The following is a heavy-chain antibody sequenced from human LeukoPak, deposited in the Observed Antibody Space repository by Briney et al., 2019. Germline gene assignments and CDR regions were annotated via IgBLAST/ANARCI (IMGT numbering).Heavy chain of an antibody. J-gene: IGHJ3*01. V-gene: IGHV1-2*02. CDR2: VNPQNGDT. Sequence: ASVKVSCKVSGYTLTELSMHWVRQAPGQGLEWMGWVNPQNGDTQYAQKFQGRVTMTRDTSINTVYMEMTSLRSDDTAVYYCAPDSTTYPWGQGTMVTVSS. CDR3: APDSTTYP. CDR1: GYTLTELS. D-gene: IGHD2-2*01.